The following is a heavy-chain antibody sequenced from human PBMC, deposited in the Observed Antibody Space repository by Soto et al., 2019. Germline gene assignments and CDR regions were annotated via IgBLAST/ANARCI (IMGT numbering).Heavy chain of an antibody. Sequence: KTSETLSLTCTVSGGSISSYYWSWIRQPAGKGLEWIGRIYTSGSTNYNPSRKSRVTMSVDTSKNQFSLKLCSVTSADTAVYYCARGPPSPGGPVLLWFGELPHWWFDPWGQGTLVTVSS. D-gene: IGHD3-10*01. CDR3: ARGPPSPGGPVLLWFGELPHWWFDP. J-gene: IGHJ5*02. V-gene: IGHV4-4*07. CDR2: IYTSGST. CDR1: GGSISSYY.